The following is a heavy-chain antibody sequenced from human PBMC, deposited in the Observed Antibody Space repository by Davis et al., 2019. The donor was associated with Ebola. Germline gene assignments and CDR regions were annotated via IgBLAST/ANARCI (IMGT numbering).Heavy chain of an antibody. Sequence: HTGGSLRLSCAASGFTFSSYWMHWVRQAPGKGLVWVSRINSDGSITSYADSVKGRFTISRDNSKNTLYLQMNSLRAEDTAVYYCAKDLARITMVQVPNYYFDYWGQGTLVTVSS. J-gene: IGHJ4*02. CDR1: GFTFSSYW. CDR3: AKDLARITMVQVPNYYFDY. CDR2: INSDGSIT. D-gene: IGHD3-10*01. V-gene: IGHV3-74*01.